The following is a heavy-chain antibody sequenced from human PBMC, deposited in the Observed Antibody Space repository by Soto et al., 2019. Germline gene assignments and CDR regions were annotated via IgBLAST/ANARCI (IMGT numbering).Heavy chain of an antibody. CDR1: GFTFSSYA. V-gene: IGHV3-30-3*01. Sequence: PGGSLRLSCAASGFTFSSYAMHWVRQAPGKGLEWVAVISYDGSNKYYADSVKGRFTISRDNSKNTLYLQMNSLRAEDTAVYYCARVTEDYYDSSGYQDAFDIWGQGAMVTVSS. CDR2: ISYDGSNK. CDR3: ARVTEDYYDSSGYQDAFDI. D-gene: IGHD3-22*01. J-gene: IGHJ3*02.